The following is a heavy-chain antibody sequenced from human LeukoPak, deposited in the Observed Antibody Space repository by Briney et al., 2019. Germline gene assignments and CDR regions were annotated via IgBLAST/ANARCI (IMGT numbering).Heavy chain of an antibody. CDR1: GGSFSGYY. Sequence: PSETLSPTCAVYGGSFSGYYWSWIRQPPGKGLEWIGEINHSGSTNYNPSLKSRVTISVDTSKNQFSLKLSSVTAADTAVYYCARTAYYDFWSGYSSYWGQGTLVTVSS. J-gene: IGHJ4*02. CDR3: ARTAYYDFWSGYSSY. V-gene: IGHV4-34*01. D-gene: IGHD3-3*01. CDR2: INHSGST.